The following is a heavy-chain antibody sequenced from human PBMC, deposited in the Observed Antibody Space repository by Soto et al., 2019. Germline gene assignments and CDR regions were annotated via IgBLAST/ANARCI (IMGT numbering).Heavy chain of an antibody. J-gene: IGHJ6*02. V-gene: IGHV3-30*04. Sequence: GGSLRLSCAASGFTFSSYAMHWVRQAPGKGLEWVAVISYDGSNKYYADSVKGRFTISRDNSKNTLYLQMNSLRAEDMAVYYCARDRHSSGYYSHYYGMDVWGQGTTVTVSS. D-gene: IGHD3-22*01. CDR1: GFTFSSYA. CDR3: ARDRHSSGYYSHYYGMDV. CDR2: ISYDGSNK.